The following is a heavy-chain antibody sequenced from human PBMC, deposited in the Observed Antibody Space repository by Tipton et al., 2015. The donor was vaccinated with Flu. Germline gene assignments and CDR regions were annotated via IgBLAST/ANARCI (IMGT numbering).Heavy chain of an antibody. CDR1: GGSFSGYY. CDR2: INHSGST. CDR3: ARGASSSWLIGYYYGMDV. D-gene: IGHD6-13*01. V-gene: IGHV4-34*01. J-gene: IGHJ6*02. Sequence: GLVKPSETLSLTCAVYGGSFSGYYWSWIRQPPGKGLEWIGEINHSGSTNYNPSLKSRVTISVDTSKNQFSLKLSSVTAADTAVYYCARGASSSWLIGYYYGMDVWGQGTTVTVSS.